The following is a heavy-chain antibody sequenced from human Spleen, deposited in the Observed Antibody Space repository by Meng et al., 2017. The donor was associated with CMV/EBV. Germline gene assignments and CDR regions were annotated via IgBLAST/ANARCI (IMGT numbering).Heavy chain of an antibody. CDR2: IYPGDSDT. Sequence: LKISCKSSGYSFSNDWIAWVRQMPGKGLEWMGIIYPGDSDTRYSPSFEGQVTISADRSINTAYLQWSSLKASDSAMYYCARGWTAVYWGQGTLVTVS. V-gene: IGHV5-51*01. CDR3: ARGWTAVY. CDR1: GYSFSNDW. D-gene: IGHD3/OR15-3a*01. J-gene: IGHJ4*02.